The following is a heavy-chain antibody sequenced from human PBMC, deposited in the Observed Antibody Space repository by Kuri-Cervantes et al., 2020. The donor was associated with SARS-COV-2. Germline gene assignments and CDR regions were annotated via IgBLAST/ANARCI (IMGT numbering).Heavy chain of an antibody. J-gene: IGHJ4*02. CDR2: IYYTGST. CDR1: GGSISSYY. V-gene: IGHV4-59*08. Sequence: GSLRLSCTVSGGSISSYYWSWIRQPPGKGLEWIGYIYYTGSTNYNPSLKSRVTISVDTSKNQFSLKLSSVTAADTAVYYCARHVFTYYDILTGPGYFDYWGQGTLVTVSS. CDR3: ARHVFTYYDILTGPGYFDY. D-gene: IGHD3-9*01.